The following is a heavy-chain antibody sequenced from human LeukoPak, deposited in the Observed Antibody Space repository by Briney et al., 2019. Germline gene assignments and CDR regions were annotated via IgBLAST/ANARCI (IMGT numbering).Heavy chain of an antibody. Sequence: VKISCEVSGYTFTDYYMHWVQQAPGKGLEWMGLVDPEDGETIYAEEFQGRVTITADTSTDTAYMGLSSLRSEDTAVYYCATGREGPRAVYYYYMDVWGKGTTVTVSS. CDR2: VDPEDGET. V-gene: IGHV1-69-2*01. D-gene: IGHD1-26*01. CDR1: GYTFTDYY. J-gene: IGHJ6*03. CDR3: ATGREGPRAVYYYYMDV.